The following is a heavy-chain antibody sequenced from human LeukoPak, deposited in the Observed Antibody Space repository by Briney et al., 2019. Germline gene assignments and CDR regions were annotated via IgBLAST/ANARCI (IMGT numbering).Heavy chain of an antibody. D-gene: IGHD3-10*01. CDR2: INHSGST. CDR3: ARDVKSRRRQWFGELSVYYYYYMDV. Sequence: SETLSLTCAVYGGSFSGYYWSWIRQPPGKGLEWIGEINHSGSTNYNPSLKSRVTISVDKSKNQFSLKLSSVTAADTAVYYCARDVKSRRRQWFGELSVYYYYYMDVWGKGTTVTISS. CDR1: GGSFSGYY. V-gene: IGHV4-34*01. J-gene: IGHJ6*03.